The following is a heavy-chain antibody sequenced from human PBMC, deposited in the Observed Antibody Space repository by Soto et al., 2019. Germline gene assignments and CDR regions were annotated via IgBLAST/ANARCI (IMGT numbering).Heavy chain of an antibody. D-gene: IGHD3-10*01. CDR2: IYYSGST. CDR1: GGSISSGGYY. Sequence: QVQLQESGPGLVKPSQTLSLTCTVSGGSISSGGYYWSWIRQHPGKGLEWIGYIYYSGSTYYNPSLKSRVTISVDTSKNQFSLKLSSVTAADTAVYYCARAGGWYYYGSNYYYYYGMDVWGQGTTVTVSS. V-gene: IGHV4-31*03. J-gene: IGHJ6*02. CDR3: ARAGGWYYYGSNYYYYYGMDV.